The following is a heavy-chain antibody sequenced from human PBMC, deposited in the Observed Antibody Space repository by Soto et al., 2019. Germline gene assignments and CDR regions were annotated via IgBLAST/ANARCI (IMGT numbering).Heavy chain of an antibody. J-gene: IGHJ6*02. Sequence: QGQLVQSGPEVKKPGASVKVSCKASGYTFSRYGISWVRQAPGQGLEWMGWVSGYNGDTKYAQKVQGRVTMTIDTATYTAYMELRSLTSDDTAKYYSAKNGQPPYYYSGMDVWGQGTTVTFSS. CDR1: GYTFSRYG. D-gene: IGHD2-8*01. CDR3: AKNGQPPYYYSGMDV. CDR2: VSGYNGDT. V-gene: IGHV1-18*01.